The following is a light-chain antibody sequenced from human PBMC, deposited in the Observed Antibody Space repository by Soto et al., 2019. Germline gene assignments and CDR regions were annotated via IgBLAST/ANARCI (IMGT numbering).Light chain of an antibody. CDR2: GAS. J-gene: IGKJ1*01. V-gene: IGKV3-15*01. CDR1: HRVSNK. Sequence: EIVMTQSPATLSVSPGERVTLSCRASHRVSNKLGWFQQKPGQAPRLLIYGASTRATGIPARFNGSGSGTEFILTISSLQSEDFAVYYCQQYNSWPLMFGQGTKVEIK. CDR3: QQYNSWPLM.